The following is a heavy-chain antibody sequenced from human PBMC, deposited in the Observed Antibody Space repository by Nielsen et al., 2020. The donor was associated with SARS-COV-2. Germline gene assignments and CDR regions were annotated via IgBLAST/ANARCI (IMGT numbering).Heavy chain of an antibody. CDR3: ARGTLSPVTTGDY. CDR2: IYSGGST. Sequence: GESLKISCAASGFTVSSNYMSWVRQAPGKRLEWVSVIYSGGSTYYADSVKGRFTISRHNSKNTLYLQMNSLRAEDTAVYYCARGTLSPVTTGDYWGQGTLVTVSS. D-gene: IGHD4-17*01. CDR1: GFTVSSNY. J-gene: IGHJ4*02. V-gene: IGHV3-53*04.